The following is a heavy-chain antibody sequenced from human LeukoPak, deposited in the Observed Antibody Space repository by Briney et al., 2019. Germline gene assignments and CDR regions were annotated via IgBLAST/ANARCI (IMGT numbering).Heavy chain of an antibody. D-gene: IGHD2-2*01. Sequence: SETLSLTCTVSGGSISSGDYYWSWIRQPPGKGLEWIGYIYYSGSTYYNPSLKSRVTISVDTSKNQFSPKLSSVTAADTAVYYCARADSVVVPAATSGAFDIWGQGTMVTVSS. CDR1: GGSISSGDYY. CDR2: IYYSGST. CDR3: ARADSVVVPAATSGAFDI. J-gene: IGHJ3*02. V-gene: IGHV4-30-4*08.